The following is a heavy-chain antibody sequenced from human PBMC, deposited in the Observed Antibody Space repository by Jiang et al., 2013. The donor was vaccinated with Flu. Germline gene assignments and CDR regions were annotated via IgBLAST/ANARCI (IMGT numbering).Heavy chain of an antibody. D-gene: IGHD3-22*01. CDR1: GGSISTSNYY. V-gene: IGHV4-39*07. CDR2: IYYSGLT. J-gene: IGHJ3*02. CDR3: ARRSDRTIGTVAFDI. Sequence: LLKPSETLSLTCTVFGGSISTSNYYWGWIRQPPGKGLEWIGSIYYSGLTYYNSSLKSRVTISVDTSKNQFSLNLRSVTAADTAIYYCARRSDRTIGTVAFDIWGQGTMVTVSS.